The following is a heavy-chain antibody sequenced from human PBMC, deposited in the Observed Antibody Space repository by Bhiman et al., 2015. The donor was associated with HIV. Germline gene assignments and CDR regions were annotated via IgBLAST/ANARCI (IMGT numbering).Heavy chain of an antibody. CDR2: IRYDGSNK. CDR3: TTDRYSLPFFDF. J-gene: IGHJ4*02. CDR1: GFTFSSYG. D-gene: IGHD1-26*01. Sequence: QVQLVESGGGVVQPGGSLRLSCAASGFTFSSYGMHWVRQAPGKGLEWVAFIRYDGSNKYYADSVKGRFTISRDDSKNTLYLQMNSLKTEDTAVYYCTTDRYSLPFFDFWGQGTLVTVSS. V-gene: IGHV3-30*02.